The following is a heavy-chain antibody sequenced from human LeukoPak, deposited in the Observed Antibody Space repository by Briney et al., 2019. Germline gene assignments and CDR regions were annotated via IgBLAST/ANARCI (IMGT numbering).Heavy chain of an antibody. J-gene: IGHJ4*02. D-gene: IGHD3-22*01. CDR1: GFTVSSNY. CDR2: IYSGGST. V-gene: IGHV3-66*02. CDR3: ASGVLVTPKYFDY. Sequence: PGGSLRLSCAASGFTVSSNYMSWVRQAPGKGLEWVSVIYSGGSTYYADPVKRRFTISRDNSKNTLYLKMNRLRAEDAAVYYCASGVLVTPKYFDYWGQGTLVTVSS.